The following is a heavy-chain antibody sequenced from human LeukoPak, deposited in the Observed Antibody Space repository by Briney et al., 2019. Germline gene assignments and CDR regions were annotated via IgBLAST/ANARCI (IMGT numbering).Heavy chain of an antibody. Sequence: GRSLRLSCAASGFTFSSYGMHWVRQAPGKGLEWVAVIWYDGSNKYYADSVKGRFTISRDNSKNTLYLQMNSLRAGDTAVYYCAKDLLWFGEYEDWFDPWGQGTLVTVSS. V-gene: IGHV3-33*06. J-gene: IGHJ5*02. D-gene: IGHD3-10*01. CDR2: IWYDGSNK. CDR3: AKDLLWFGEYEDWFDP. CDR1: GFTFSSYG.